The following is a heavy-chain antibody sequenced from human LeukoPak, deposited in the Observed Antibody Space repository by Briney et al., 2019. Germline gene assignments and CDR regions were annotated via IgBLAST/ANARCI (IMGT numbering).Heavy chain of an antibody. CDR1: GFTFDDYG. J-gene: IGHJ4*02. V-gene: IGHV3-20*04. CDR2: LNWNGGST. Sequence: PGGSLRLSCAASGFTFDDYGMSWVRQAPGKGLEWVSGLNWNGGSTGYADSVKGRFTISRDNAKNSLYLQMNSLRAEDTALYYCARSVGYSSSWYVGYFDYWGQGTLVTVSS. D-gene: IGHD6-13*01. CDR3: ARSVGYSSSWYVGYFDY.